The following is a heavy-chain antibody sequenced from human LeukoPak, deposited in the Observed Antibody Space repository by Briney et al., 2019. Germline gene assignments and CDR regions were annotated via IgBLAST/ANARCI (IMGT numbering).Heavy chain of an antibody. D-gene: IGHD2-21*01. Sequence: GESLKISCKGSGYNFNTYWIGWVRQMPGKGLEWMGIIYPGDSDTRYSPSFQGQVTISADKSISTVYLRWSSLKASDTAMYYCARRMGVSGPIDYWGPGTLVTVSS. J-gene: IGHJ4*02. CDR1: GYNFNTYW. V-gene: IGHV5-51*01. CDR3: ARRMGVSGPIDY. CDR2: IYPGDSDT.